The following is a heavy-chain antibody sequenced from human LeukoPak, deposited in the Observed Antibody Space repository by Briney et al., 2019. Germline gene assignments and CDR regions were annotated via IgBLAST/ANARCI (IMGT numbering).Heavy chain of an antibody. Sequence: SETLSLTCTVSGGSVSSGSYYWSWIRQPPGKGLEWIGYIYDSGSTNYNPSLKSRVTISVDTSKNQFSLKLSSMTAADSAVYYCARGPLGSFSSWGQGTLVTVSS. CDR3: ARGPLGSFSS. D-gene: IGHD3-3*02. V-gene: IGHV4-61*01. J-gene: IGHJ4*02. CDR2: IYDSGST. CDR1: GGSVSSGSYY.